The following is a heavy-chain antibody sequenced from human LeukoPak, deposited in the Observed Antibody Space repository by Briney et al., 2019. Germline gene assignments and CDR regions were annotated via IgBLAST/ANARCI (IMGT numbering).Heavy chain of an antibody. Sequence: GASVKVSCKASGGTFSSYAISWVRQAPGQGLEWMGGIIPIFGTANYAQKFQGRVTVTADESTSTAYMELSSLRSEDTAVYYCARDQSYDSSGYYPPLGYWGQGTLVTVSS. CDR3: ARDQSYDSSGYYPPLGY. D-gene: IGHD3-22*01. V-gene: IGHV1-69*13. CDR2: IIPIFGTA. J-gene: IGHJ4*02. CDR1: GGTFSSYA.